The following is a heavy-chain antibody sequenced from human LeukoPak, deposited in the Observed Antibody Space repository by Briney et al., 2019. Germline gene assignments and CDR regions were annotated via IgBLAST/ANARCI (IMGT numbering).Heavy chain of an antibody. CDR2: IYYSGST. CDR3: ARHGQIIAAAGLDY. CDR1: GGSISSGDYY. V-gene: IGHV4-30-4*08. D-gene: IGHD6-13*01. J-gene: IGHJ4*02. Sequence: SETLSLTCAVSGGSISSGDYYWSWIRQPPGKGLEWIGYIYYSGSTYYNPSLKSRVTISVDTSKNQFSLKLSSVTAADTAVYYCARHGQIIAAAGLDYWGQGTLVTVSS.